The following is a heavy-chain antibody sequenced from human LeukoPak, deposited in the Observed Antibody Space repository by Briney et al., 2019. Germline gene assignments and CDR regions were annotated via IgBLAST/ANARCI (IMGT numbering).Heavy chain of an antibody. V-gene: IGHV1-2*02. CDR3: ARGIVAVVAEVIRAFDI. J-gene: IGHJ3*02. Sequence: ASVKVSCKASGYTFTGYYMHWVRQAPGQGLEWMGWINPNSGGTNYAQKFQGRVTMTRDTSISTAYMELSRLRSDDTAVYYCARGIVAVVAEVIRAFDIWGQGTMVTVSS. D-gene: IGHD2-15*01. CDR2: INPNSGGT. CDR1: GYTFTGYY.